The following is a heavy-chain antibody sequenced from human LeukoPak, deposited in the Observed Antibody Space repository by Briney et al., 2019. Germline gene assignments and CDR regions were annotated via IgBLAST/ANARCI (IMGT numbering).Heavy chain of an antibody. Sequence: ASVKVSCKASGYTFTSYYMHWVRQAPGQGLEWMGIINPSGGSTSYAQKFQGRVTMTRDTSTSTVYMELSSLRSEDTAVYYCALGTYYYDSSGYFGFDAFDIWGQGTVVTVSS. D-gene: IGHD3-22*01. CDR2: INPSGGST. CDR1: GYTFTSYY. V-gene: IGHV1-46*03. J-gene: IGHJ3*02. CDR3: ALGTYYYDSSGYFGFDAFDI.